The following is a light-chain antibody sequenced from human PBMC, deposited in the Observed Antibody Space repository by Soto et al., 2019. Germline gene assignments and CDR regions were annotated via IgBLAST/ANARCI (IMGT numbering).Light chain of an antibody. CDR3: QQYDSYSYT. CDR1: QSISNW. V-gene: IGKV1-5*03. Sequence: DIQMTQSPSTLSASVGDRVTITCRASQSISNWLAWYQQKPGKAPKLLIFKASSLESGVPSRFSGSGSGTEFPLTISSLQPDDFATYYCQQYDSYSYTFGQGTKLGIK. J-gene: IGKJ2*01. CDR2: KAS.